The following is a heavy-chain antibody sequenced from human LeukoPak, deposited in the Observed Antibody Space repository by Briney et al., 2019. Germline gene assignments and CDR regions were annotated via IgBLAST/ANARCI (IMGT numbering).Heavy chain of an antibody. V-gene: IGHV4-39*07. Sequence: SETLSLTCIVSGGSISSISSNNYHWGWIRQPPGKGQEWIGSIYYSGSTYYNPSLKSRVTISVDTSKNQFSLKLSSVTAADTAVYYCARARLEGHVWGSYRPNYFDYWGQGTLVTVSS. CDR1: GGSISSISSNNYH. J-gene: IGHJ4*02. CDR2: IYYSGST. CDR3: ARARLEGHVWGSYRPNYFDY. D-gene: IGHD3-16*02.